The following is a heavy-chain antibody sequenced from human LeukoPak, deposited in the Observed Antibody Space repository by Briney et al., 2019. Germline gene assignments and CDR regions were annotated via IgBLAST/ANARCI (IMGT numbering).Heavy chain of an antibody. CDR2: IYYSGST. V-gene: IGHV4-59*01. Sequence: SETLSLTCTVSGGSISSYYWSWIRQPPGKGLEWIGYIYYSGSTNYNPPLKSRVTISVDTSKNQFSLKLSSVTAADTAVYYCARESTAAEGGFDPWGQGTLVTVSS. CDR3: ARESTAAEGGFDP. D-gene: IGHD6-13*01. CDR1: GGSISSYY. J-gene: IGHJ5*02.